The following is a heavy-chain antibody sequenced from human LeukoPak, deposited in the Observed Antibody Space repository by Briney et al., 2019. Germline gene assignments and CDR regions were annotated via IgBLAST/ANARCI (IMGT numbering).Heavy chain of an antibody. CDR2: IYYSGST. CDR1: GGSISSYY. D-gene: IGHD5-18*01. CDR3: ARHTVDTAMVEAFDY. J-gene: IGHJ4*02. Sequence: PSETLSLTCTVSGGSISSYYWSWIRQPPGKGLEWIGYIYYSGSTNYNPSLKSRVTISVDTSKNQFSLKLSSVTAADTAVYYCARHTVDTAMVEAFDYWGQGTLVTVSS. V-gene: IGHV4-59*08.